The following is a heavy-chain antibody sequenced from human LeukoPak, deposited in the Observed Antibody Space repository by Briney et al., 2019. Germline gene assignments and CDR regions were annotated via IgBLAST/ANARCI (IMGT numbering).Heavy chain of an antibody. V-gene: IGHV7-4-1*02. CDR3: ARAGRDYYDSSGYYYILKAFDI. CDR2: INTNTGNP. D-gene: IGHD3-22*01. Sequence: GASVKVSCKASGYTFTSYAMNWVRQAPGQGLEWMGWINTNTGNPTYAQGFTGRFVFSLDTSVSTAYLQISSLKAEDTAVYYCARAGRDYYDSSGYYYILKAFDIWGQGTMVTVSS. CDR1: GYTFTSYA. J-gene: IGHJ3*02.